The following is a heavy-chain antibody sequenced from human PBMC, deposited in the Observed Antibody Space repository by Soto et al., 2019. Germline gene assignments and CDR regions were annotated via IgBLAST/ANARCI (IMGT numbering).Heavy chain of an antibody. CDR1: GYTFTGYY. D-gene: IGHD2-8*01. CDR2: INPNSGGT. Sequence: ASVKVSCKASGYTFTGYYMHWVRQAPGQGLEWMGWINPNSGGTNYAQKFQGRVTMTRDTSISTAYMELSRLRSDDTAVYYCARSGSRIVLMVYAGLDYWGQGTLVTVSS. CDR3: ARSGSRIVLMVYAGLDY. J-gene: IGHJ4*02. V-gene: IGHV1-2*02.